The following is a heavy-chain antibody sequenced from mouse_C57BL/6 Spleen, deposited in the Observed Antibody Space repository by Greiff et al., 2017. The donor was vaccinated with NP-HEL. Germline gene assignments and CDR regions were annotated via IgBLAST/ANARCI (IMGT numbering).Heavy chain of an antibody. V-gene: IGHV14-2*01. J-gene: IGHJ2*01. D-gene: IGHD1-1*01. CDR2: IDPEDGET. CDR1: GFNIKDYY. CDR3: ARLSITTVVAKGDD. Sequence: VQLQQSGAELVKPGASVKLSCTASGFNIKDYYMHWVKQRTEQGLEWIGRIDPEDGETKYAPKFQGKATITADTSSNTAYLQLSSLTTEETSVYYCARLSITTVVAKGDDWGQGTTLTVSS.